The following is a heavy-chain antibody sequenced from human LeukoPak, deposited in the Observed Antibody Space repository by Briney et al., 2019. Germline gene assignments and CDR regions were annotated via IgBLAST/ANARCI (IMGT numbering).Heavy chain of an antibody. CDR1: GFTFSSYI. CDR3: ARAQGYYYDSSGYKN. J-gene: IGHJ4*02. CDR2: ISSSSSTI. V-gene: IGHV3-48*01. Sequence: GGSLRLSCAASGFTFSSYIMNWVRQAPGKGLEWVSYISSSSSTIYYADSVKGRFTISRDNAKNSLYLQMNSLRAEDTAVYYCARAQGYYYDSSGYKNWGQGTLVTVSS. D-gene: IGHD3-22*01.